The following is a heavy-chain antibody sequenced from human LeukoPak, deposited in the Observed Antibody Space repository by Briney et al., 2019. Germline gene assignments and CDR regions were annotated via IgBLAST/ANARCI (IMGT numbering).Heavy chain of an antibody. CDR3: ARDFGLRGSRAIDY. V-gene: IGHV3-21*01. J-gene: IGHJ4*02. CDR2: ISSSSSYI. Sequence: PGRSLRLSCAASGFTFSSYGMHWVRQAPGKGLEWVSSISSSSSYIYYADSVKGRFTISRDNAKNSLYLQMNSLRAEDTAVYYCARDFGLRGSRAIDYWGQGTLVTVSS. D-gene: IGHD3/OR15-3a*01. CDR1: GFTFSSYG.